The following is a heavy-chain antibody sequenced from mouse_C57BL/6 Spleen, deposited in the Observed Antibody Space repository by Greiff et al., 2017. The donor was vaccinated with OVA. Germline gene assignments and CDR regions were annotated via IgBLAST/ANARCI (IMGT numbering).Heavy chain of an antibody. Sequence: DVQLQESGPELVKPGASVKMSCKASGYTFTDYNMHWVKQSHGKSLEWIGYINPNNGGTSYNQKFKGKATLTVNKSSSTAYMELRSLTSEDSAVYYCARDDYDWGFAYWGQGTLVTVSA. CDR2: INPNNGGT. CDR3: ARDDYDWGFAY. V-gene: IGHV1-22*01. D-gene: IGHD2-4*01. CDR1: GYTFTDYN. J-gene: IGHJ3*01.